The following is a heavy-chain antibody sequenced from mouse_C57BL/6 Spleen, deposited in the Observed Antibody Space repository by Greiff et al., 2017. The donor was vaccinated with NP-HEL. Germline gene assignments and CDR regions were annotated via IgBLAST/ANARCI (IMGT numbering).Heavy chain of an antibody. D-gene: IGHD2-2*01. CDR1: GFTFSSYA. CDR3: ARDGLMRGFAY. J-gene: IGHJ3*01. V-gene: IGHV5-4*01. Sequence: DVQLVESGGGLVKPGGSLKLSCAASGFTFSSYAMSWVRQTPEKRLEWVATISDGGSYTYYPDNVKGRFTISRDNAKNNLYLQMSHLKSEDTAMYYCARDGLMRGFAYWGQGTLVTVSA. CDR2: ISDGGSYT.